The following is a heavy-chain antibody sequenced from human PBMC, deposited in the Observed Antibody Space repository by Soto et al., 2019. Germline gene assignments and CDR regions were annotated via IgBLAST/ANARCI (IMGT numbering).Heavy chain of an antibody. J-gene: IGHJ4*02. CDR3: ARDRGPTSSWIDY. CDR1: GFTFSSYG. D-gene: IGHD6-13*01. V-gene: IGHV3-33*01. CDR2: IWYDGSNK. Sequence: QVQLVESGGGVVQPGRSLRLSCAASGFTFSSYGMHWVRQAPGKGLEWVAVIWYDGSNKYYADSVKGRCTISRDNSKNTLYLQMNSLRAEDTAVYYCARDRGPTSSWIDYWGQGTLVTVSS.